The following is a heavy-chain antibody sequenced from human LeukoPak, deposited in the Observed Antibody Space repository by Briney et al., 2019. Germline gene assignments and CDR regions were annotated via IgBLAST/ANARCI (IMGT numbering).Heavy chain of an antibody. J-gene: IGHJ4*02. CDR3: ARDMSDSSGWLLFDY. D-gene: IGHD6-19*01. Sequence: GGPLRLSCAASGFTFSSYGMHWVRQAPGKGLEWGAVIWYDGSNKYYADSVKGRFTISRDNSKNTLYLQMNSLRAEDTAVYYCARDMSDSSGWLLFDYWGQGTLVTVSP. CDR1: GFTFSSYG. V-gene: IGHV3-33*01. CDR2: IWYDGSNK.